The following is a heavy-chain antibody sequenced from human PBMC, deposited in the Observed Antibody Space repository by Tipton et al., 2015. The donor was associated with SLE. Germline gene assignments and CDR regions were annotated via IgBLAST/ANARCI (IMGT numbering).Heavy chain of an antibody. CDR2: MNPDSGNT. CDR1: GYTFTDYD. J-gene: IGHJ5*02. D-gene: IGHD2-8*01. CDR3: VRGFNDLFDP. V-gene: IGHV1-8*01. Sequence: QSGAEVKKPGASVKVSCKASGYTFTDYDINWVRQATGQGLEWMGWMNPDSGNTGYAQKFQGRVTLTRDTSIDTAYMELSSVRSEDTAVYYRVRGFNDLFDPWGQGTLVTVSS.